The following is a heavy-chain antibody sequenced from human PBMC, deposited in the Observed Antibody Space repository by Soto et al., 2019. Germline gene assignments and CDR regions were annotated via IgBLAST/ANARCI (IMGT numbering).Heavy chain of an antibody. CDR3: ASRHLAYGIGGFDY. V-gene: IGHV1-18*01. J-gene: IGHJ4*01. CDR2: TGVYNGNT. Sequence: QVQLVQSGAEVKNPGASLKVSCKPSGYTFSDNGITWVRQAPEQGLEWMGWTGVYNGNTQYAQKFQGRLTMTTDTSTSSAYMELKSMRSADTAVYYCASRHLAYGIGGFDYWGQVTPFNVSS. D-gene: IGHD3-3*01. CDR1: GYTFSDNG.